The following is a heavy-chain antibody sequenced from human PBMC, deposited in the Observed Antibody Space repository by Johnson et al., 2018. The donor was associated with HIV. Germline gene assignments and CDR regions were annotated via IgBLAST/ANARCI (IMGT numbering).Heavy chain of an antibody. CDR3: AKDQGTVPRRDDAFDI. CDR1: GFTFDDYG. V-gene: IGHV3-20*04. D-gene: IGHD4-17*01. J-gene: IGHJ3*02. CDR2: INWNGGST. Sequence: VQLVESGGGVVRPGGSLRLSCAASGFTFDDYGMSWVRQAPGKGLEWVSGINWNGGSTGYADSVKGRFTISRDNSKNTLYRQMNILRAEDTAVYYCAKDQGTVPRRDDAFDIWGQGTVVTVSS.